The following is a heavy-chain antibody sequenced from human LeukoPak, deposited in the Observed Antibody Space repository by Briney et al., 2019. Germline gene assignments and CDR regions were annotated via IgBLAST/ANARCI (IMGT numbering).Heavy chain of an antibody. Sequence: GGSLRLSCAASGFTFSSYAMSWARQAPGKGLEWVSAISGSGGSTYYADSVKGRFTISRDNSKNTLCLQMNSLRAEDTAVYYCAKGQHSNYYYFDYWGQGTLVTVSS. CDR1: GFTFSSYA. J-gene: IGHJ4*02. V-gene: IGHV3-23*01. CDR3: AKGQHSNYYYFDY. D-gene: IGHD4-11*01. CDR2: ISGSGGST.